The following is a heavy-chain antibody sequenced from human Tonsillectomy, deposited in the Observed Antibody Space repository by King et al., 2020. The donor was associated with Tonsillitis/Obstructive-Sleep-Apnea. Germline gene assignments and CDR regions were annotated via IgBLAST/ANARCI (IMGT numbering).Heavy chain of an antibody. CDR3: ARDRTYYDFWSGYYYYYMDV. Sequence: QLQESGPGLVKPSETLSLTCTVSGGPISSYYWSWIRQPPGKGLEWIGYIYYSGSTNYNPSLKSRVTISVDTSKNQFSLKLSSVTAADTAVYYCARDRTYYDFWSGYYYYYMDVWGKGTTVTVSS. D-gene: IGHD3-3*01. V-gene: IGHV4-59*01. J-gene: IGHJ6*03. CDR1: GGPISSYY. CDR2: IYYSGST.